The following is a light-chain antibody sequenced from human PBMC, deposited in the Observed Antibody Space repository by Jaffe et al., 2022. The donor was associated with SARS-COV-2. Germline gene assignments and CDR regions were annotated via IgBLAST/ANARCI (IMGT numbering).Light chain of an antibody. CDR1: SSNIGSND. CDR3: GTWDRPLSTAF. V-gene: IGLV1-51*02. J-gene: IGLJ1*01. Sequence: QSVLTQPPSVSAAPGQTVTISCSGGSSNIGSNDVSWYQQLPGTAPKLLIYENDKRPSGIPDRFSGSKSGTSATLAITGLQTGDEADYYCGTWDRPLSTAFFGPGTKVSVL. CDR2: END.